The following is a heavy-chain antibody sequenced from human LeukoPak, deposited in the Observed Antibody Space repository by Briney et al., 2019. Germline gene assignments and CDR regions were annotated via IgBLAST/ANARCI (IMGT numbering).Heavy chain of an antibody. J-gene: IGHJ4*02. CDR1: GFTFNNYG. CDR3: AKAYCGSTICYGGGKIDY. D-gene: IGHD2-2*01. Sequence: GGSLRLSCGASGFTFNNYGMHWVRQGPGKGPEWVSFIRYDESNKYYADSVKGRFTISRDNSKNTLYLQMNSLRVEDAAVYYCAKAYCGSTICYGGGKIDYWGQGTLVTVSS. V-gene: IGHV3-30*02. CDR2: IRYDESNK.